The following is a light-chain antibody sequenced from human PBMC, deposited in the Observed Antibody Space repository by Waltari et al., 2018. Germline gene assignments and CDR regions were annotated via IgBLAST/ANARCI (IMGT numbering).Light chain of an antibody. CDR1: SIDIGCFNP. V-gene: IGLV2-14*03. CDR3: SSSTSRTALL. Sequence: QSALTQPASLSGSPGKSLTLSCPGTSIDIGCFNPFPWYQQHPGEAPKLMIYDVSVRPSGVSNRFSGSKSGNTASLTISGLQAEDEADYYCSSSTSRTALLFGGGTKLTVL. CDR2: DVS. J-gene: IGLJ2*01.